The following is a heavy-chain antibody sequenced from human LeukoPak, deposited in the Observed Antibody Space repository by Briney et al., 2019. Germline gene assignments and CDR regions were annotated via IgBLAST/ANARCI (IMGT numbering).Heavy chain of an antibody. D-gene: IGHD3-22*01. CDR2: ISYDGSNK. J-gene: IGHJ3*02. CDR1: GFTFSSYA. Sequence: PGRSLRLSCAASGFTFSSYAMHWVRQAPGKGLEWVAVISYDGSNKYYADSVKGRFTISRDNSKNTLYLQINSLRAEDTAVYYCARDPYYYDSSGYDDAFDIWGQGTMVTVSS. CDR3: ARDPYYYDSSGYDDAFDI. V-gene: IGHV3-30*04.